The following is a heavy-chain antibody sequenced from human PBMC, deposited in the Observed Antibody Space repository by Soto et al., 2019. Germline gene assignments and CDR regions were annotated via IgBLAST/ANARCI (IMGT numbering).Heavy chain of an antibody. V-gene: IGHV4-39*01. CDR2: IYSTGNT. D-gene: IGHD6-13*01. J-gene: IGHJ6*02. CDR1: GDSIRSSSY. CDR3: RRSSRYSTDV. Sequence: ETLSLTCTVSGDSIRSSSYWGWIRQPPGKGLEWIGSIYSTGNTYYNPSLNSQVTISVDTSKNQFSLNVISVTAADTAVYYCRRSSRYSTDVWGQGTTVTVSS.